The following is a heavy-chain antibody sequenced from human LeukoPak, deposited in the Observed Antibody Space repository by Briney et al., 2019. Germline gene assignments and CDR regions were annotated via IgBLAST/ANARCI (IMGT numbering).Heavy chain of an antibody. CDR3: ARVELRYFDWLVRVDY. J-gene: IGHJ4*02. Sequence: ASVKVSCKASGYTFTCYYMHWVRQAPGQGLEWMGWINPNSGGTNYAQKFQGWVTMTRDTSISTAYMELSRLRSDDTAVYYCARVELRYFDWLVRVDYWGQGTLVTVSS. D-gene: IGHD3-9*01. V-gene: IGHV1-2*04. CDR2: INPNSGGT. CDR1: GYTFTCYY.